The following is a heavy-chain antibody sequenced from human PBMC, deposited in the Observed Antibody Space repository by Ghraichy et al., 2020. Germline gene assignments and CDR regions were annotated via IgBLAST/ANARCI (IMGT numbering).Heavy chain of an antibody. J-gene: IGHJ4*02. V-gene: IGHV3-20*04. Sequence: GGSLRLSCAASGFIFDDYGMSWVRQLPGRGLEWVSGINWSGGSTDYADSVKGRFTISRDNAKSSLYLQMNSLRADDTAFYYCARGFRPVVATTEFDFWGQGTLVTVSS. CDR1: GFIFDDYG. CDR2: INWSGGST. D-gene: IGHD5-12*01. CDR3: ARGFRPVVATTEFDF.